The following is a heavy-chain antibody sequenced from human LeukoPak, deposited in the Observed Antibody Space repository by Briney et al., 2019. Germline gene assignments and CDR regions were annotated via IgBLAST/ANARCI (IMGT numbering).Heavy chain of an antibody. CDR3: ARVRRGYSGYVDWFDP. D-gene: IGHD5-12*01. Sequence: ASVKVSCKASGYTFTCYYMHWVRQAPGQGLEWMGWINPNSGGTNYAQKFQGRVTVTRDTSISTAYMELSRLRSDDTAVYYCARVRRGYSGYVDWFDPWGQGTLVTVSS. J-gene: IGHJ5*02. CDR2: INPNSGGT. CDR1: GYTFTCYY. V-gene: IGHV1-2*02.